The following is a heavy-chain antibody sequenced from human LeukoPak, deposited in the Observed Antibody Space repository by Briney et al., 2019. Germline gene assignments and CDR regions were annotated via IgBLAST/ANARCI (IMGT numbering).Heavy chain of an antibody. CDR1: GYTFTGYY. CDR2: INPNSGGT. Sequence: RASVKVSCKASGYTFTGYYMHWVRQAPGQGPEWMGWINPNSGGTNYAQKFQGRVTMTRDTSISTAYMELSRLRSDDTAVYYCARGDYYYYYMDVWGKGTTVTVSS. V-gene: IGHV1-2*02. CDR3: ARGDYYYYYMDV. J-gene: IGHJ6*03.